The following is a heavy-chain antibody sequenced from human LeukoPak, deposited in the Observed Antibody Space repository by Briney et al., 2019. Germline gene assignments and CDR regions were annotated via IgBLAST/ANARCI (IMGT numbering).Heavy chain of an antibody. CDR1: GFSFSSFS. CDR2: ISGGSSFT. D-gene: IGHD2-2*01. CDR3: AKDLVLGPPSQFDY. V-gene: IGHV3-21*04. J-gene: IGHJ4*02. Sequence: PGGSLRLSCAASGFSFSSFSMNWVRQAPGKGLEWVSYISGGSSFTYYADSVKGRFTISRDNSKNTLYLQMNSLRAEDTAVYYCAKDLVLGPPSQFDYWGQGTLVTVSS.